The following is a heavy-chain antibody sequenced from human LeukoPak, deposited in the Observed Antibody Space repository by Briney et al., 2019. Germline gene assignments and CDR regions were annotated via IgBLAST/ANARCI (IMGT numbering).Heavy chain of an antibody. CDR3: ARDDSRAYFDY. Sequence: PSETLSLTCTVSGGSISSYYWSWIRQPPGKGLGWIGYIYYSGSTNYNPSLKSRVTISVDTSKNQFSLKLSSVTAADTAVYYCARDDSRAYFDYWGQGTLVTVSS. V-gene: IGHV4-59*01. J-gene: IGHJ4*02. CDR1: GGSISSYY. D-gene: IGHD2-15*01. CDR2: IYYSGST.